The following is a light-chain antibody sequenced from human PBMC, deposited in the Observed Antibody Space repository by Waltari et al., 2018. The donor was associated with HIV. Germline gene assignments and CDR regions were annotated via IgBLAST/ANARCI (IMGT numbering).Light chain of an antibody. Sequence: QSVLTQPPSVSAAPGQKVTIPCPSISTTPGNTYVSSYQQLPGTAPKLLIYDNNKRPSGIPDRFSGSKSGTSATLGITGLQPGDEADYYCGTWDSSLSAGGVFGGGTKLTVL. CDR3: GTWDSSLSAGGV. J-gene: IGLJ3*02. V-gene: IGLV1-51*01. CDR2: DNN. CDR1: STTPGNTY.